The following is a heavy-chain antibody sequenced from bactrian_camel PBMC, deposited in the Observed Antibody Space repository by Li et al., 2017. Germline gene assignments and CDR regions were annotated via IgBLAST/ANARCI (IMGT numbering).Heavy chain of an antibody. CDR1: GYIFSGCA. V-gene: IGHV3S53*01. CDR3: KGVRLCGDSDIETV. CDR2: IDYDGTQ. Sequence: LVESGGGSVQAGGSLRLSCTASGYIFSGCAMGWYRQAPGKEREFVSSIDYDGTQKYADSVKGRFTASQGAKNTVYLQMNSLTPEDTGLYRCKGVRLCGDSDIETVWSQGTQVTVS. D-gene: IGHD3*01. J-gene: IGHJ4*01.